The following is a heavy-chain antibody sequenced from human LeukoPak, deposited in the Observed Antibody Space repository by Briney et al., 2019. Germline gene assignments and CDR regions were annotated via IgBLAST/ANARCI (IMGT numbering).Heavy chain of an antibody. CDR2: IWYDGSNK. Sequence: GRSLRLPCAASGFTFSSYGMHWVRQAPGKGLEWVAVIWYDGSNKYYADSVKGRFTISRDNSKNTLYLQMNSLRAEDTAVYYCARDKYGFDYWGQGTLVTVSS. CDR3: ARDKYGFDY. V-gene: IGHV3-33*01. D-gene: IGHD4-17*01. CDR1: GFTFSSYG. J-gene: IGHJ4*02.